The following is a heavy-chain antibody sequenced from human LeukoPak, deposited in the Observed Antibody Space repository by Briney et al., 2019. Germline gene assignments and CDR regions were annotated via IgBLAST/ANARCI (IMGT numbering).Heavy chain of an antibody. CDR3: AREVVVPDTYYFDY. Sequence: SETLSLTCAVYGGSFSGYYWSWIRQPPGKGLEWIGEINHSGSTNYNPSLKSRVTISVDTSKNQFSLKLSSVTAADTAVYYCAREVVVPDTYYFDYWGQGTLVTVSS. V-gene: IGHV4-34*01. J-gene: IGHJ4*02. CDR1: GGSFSGYY. D-gene: IGHD2-2*01. CDR2: INHSGST.